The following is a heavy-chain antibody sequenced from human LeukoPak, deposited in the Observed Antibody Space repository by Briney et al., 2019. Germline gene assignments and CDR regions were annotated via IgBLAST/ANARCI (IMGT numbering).Heavy chain of an antibody. V-gene: IGHV3-23*01. CDR1: GFTFSNYA. Sequence: GGSLRPSGAASGFTFSNYAMSWLRQAPGKGLEGFSAISGSGDTYYADSVKGRFTISRDNSKNTLYLQMNSLRAEDTVGYYWAKGRCYSGGWHYYWGQRTLVTVSS. CDR3: AKGRCYSGGWHYY. J-gene: IGHJ4*02. CDR2: ISGSGDT. D-gene: IGHD2-15*01.